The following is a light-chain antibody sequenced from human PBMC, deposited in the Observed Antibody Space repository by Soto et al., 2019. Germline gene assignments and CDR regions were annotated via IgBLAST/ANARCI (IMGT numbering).Light chain of an antibody. CDR1: SSNVGSNH. V-gene: IGLV1-47*01. Sequence: QSVLTQPPSVSAAPGQKVTISCSGSSSNVGSNHVSWYQQLPGTAPKLLIYRNNQRPSGVPDRFSGSKSGTSASLAISGLRSEDEADYYCTSWDDSLYHVVFGGGTKLTVL. CDR3: TSWDDSLYHVV. J-gene: IGLJ2*01. CDR2: RNN.